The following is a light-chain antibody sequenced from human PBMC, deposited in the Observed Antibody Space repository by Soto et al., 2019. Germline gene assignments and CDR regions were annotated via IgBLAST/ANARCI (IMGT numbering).Light chain of an antibody. V-gene: IGLV2-8*01. CDR2: EVS. J-gene: IGLJ2*01. CDR1: SSDVGGYNY. Sequence: QSALTQPPSASGSPGQSVTISCTGTSSDVGGYNYVSWYQQHPGKAPKLMIYEVSKRPSGVPDRFSGSKSGNTASLTVSGLQAEDEADYHFSSYAGGVVFGGGTKLTVL. CDR3: SSYAGGVV.